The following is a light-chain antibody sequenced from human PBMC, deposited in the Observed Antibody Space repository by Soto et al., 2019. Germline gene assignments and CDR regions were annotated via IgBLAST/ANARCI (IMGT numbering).Light chain of an antibody. V-gene: IGKV1-39*01. CDR3: QQRYSTPLP. CDR2: GAY. CDR1: QSISSY. Sequence: DIQMTQSPSSLSASVGDRVTITCRASQSISSYLNWYQQKPGKAPKVLIYGAYSLQSGVPARFSGSVSGTDFILTISSLQPEDFATYYCQQRYSTPLPFGGGTKVEIK. J-gene: IGKJ4*01.